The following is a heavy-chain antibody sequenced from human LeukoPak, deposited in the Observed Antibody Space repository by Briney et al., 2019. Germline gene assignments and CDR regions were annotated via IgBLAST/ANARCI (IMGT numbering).Heavy chain of an antibody. V-gene: IGHV4-31*03. CDR3: ERGYNYYDSSGSLDV. D-gene: IGHD3-22*01. Sequence: SQTLSLTCTVSGGSISGSGYYWSWIRQHPGKGLEWIGYIYYSGSTYYNPSVKSRVTISVDTSKNQFSLKLNSVTAADTAVYYCERGYNYYDSSGSLDVWGKGTTVIVSS. CDR1: GGSISGSGYY. CDR2: IYYSGST. J-gene: IGHJ6*04.